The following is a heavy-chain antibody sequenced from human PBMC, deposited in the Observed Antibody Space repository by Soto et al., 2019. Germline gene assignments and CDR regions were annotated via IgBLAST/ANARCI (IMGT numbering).Heavy chain of an antibody. Sequence: GGSLRLSCAASGFTFSSYEMNWVRQAPGKGLEWVSYISSSGSTIYYADSVKGRFTISRDNAKNSLYLQMNSLRAEDMAVYYCAGQAYSGYDRPDYWGQGTLVTVSS. CDR1: GFTFSSYE. CDR2: ISSSGSTI. D-gene: IGHD5-12*01. CDR3: AGQAYSGYDRPDY. J-gene: IGHJ4*02. V-gene: IGHV3-48*03.